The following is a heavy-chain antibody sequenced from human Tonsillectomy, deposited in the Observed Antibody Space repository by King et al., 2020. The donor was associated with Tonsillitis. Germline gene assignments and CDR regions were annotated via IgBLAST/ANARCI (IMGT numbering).Heavy chain of an antibody. CDR1: GFTFSSYA. D-gene: IGHD1-26*01. V-gene: IGHV3-23*04. Sequence: VQLVESGGGLVQPGGSLRLSCAASGFTFSSYAMSWVRQAPGKGLEWVSALSGSGGCTYYADSVKGRFTSSSDNSKKTLYLQMNSLRAEDTAVYYCAKSMTKWGGLWELFYFDYWGQGTLVTVSS. CDR2: LSGSGGCT. J-gene: IGHJ4*02. CDR3: AKSMTKWGGLWELFYFDY.